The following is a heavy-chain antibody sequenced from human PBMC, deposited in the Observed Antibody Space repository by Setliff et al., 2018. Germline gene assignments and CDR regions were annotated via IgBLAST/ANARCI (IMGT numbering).Heavy chain of an antibody. CDR2: IDPSGTRT. J-gene: IGHJ4*02. D-gene: IGHD3-9*01. Sequence: ASVKVSCKGSGYTFSESYIHWVRRAPGQGLEWMGVIDPSGTRTVSAQSFKGRITLTRDTSTDTAYMEVNSLKSEDTAVYFCASDLMGFWGQGTLVTVSS. CDR3: ASDLMGF. V-gene: IGHV1-46*01. CDR1: GYTFSESY.